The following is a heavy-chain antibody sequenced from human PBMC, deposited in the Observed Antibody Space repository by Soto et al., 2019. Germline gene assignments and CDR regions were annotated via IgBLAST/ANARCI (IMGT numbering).Heavy chain of an antibody. V-gene: IGHV3-74*01. CDR3: ARVRPPSIAAAGTFRFDP. CDR2: INSDGSST. D-gene: IGHD6-13*01. Sequence: PGXSLRLSCAASGFTLSSYWMHWFRQAPVNGLVWVSSINSDGSSTSYADSVKGRFTISRDNAKNTLYLQMNSLRAEDTAVYYCARVRPPSIAAAGTFRFDPWGQGTLVTVSS. CDR1: GFTLSSYW. J-gene: IGHJ5*02.